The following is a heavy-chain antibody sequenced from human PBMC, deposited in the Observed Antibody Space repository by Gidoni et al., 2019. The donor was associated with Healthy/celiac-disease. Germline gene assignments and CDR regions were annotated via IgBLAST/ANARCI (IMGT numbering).Heavy chain of an antibody. CDR2: IYPGDSDT. V-gene: IGHV5-51*01. J-gene: IGHJ6*04. Sequence: EVQLVQSGAEVKKPGASLKISCKGSGYSCTSYWIGWVRQLPGKGLEWMGIIYPGDSDTSYSPSFQGQVTISADKSISTAYLQWSSLKASDTAMYYCARIPWESIAARRAVPYYYYYGMDVWGKGTTVTVSS. CDR1: GYSCTSYW. D-gene: IGHD6-6*01. CDR3: ARIPWESIAARRAVPYYYYYGMDV.